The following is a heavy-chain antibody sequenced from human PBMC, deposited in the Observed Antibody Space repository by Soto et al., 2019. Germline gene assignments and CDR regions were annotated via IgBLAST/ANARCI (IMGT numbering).Heavy chain of an antibody. D-gene: IGHD6-19*01. CDR2: IRGDGGTT. J-gene: IGHJ4*02. V-gene: IGHV3-23*01. CDR1: GFTFSNFA. CDR3: AKPDMFEVSGPYFFDH. Sequence: EVRLLESGGGLVQPGESLRLSCAGSGFTFSNFAMSWVRQAPGKGLEWVSSIRGDGGTTYYSDSAKGRFTISRDNSKNTVYLQLNTLRGDDTATYYCAKPDMFEVSGPYFFDHWGQGVLVSVSS.